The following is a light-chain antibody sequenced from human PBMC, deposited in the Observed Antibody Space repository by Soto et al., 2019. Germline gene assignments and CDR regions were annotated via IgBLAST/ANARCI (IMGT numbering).Light chain of an antibody. CDR1: NIGSKN. J-gene: IGLJ2*01. V-gene: IGLV3-9*01. Sequence: SYELTQPLSVSVALGQTARITCEGDNIGSKNVHWYQQKPGQAPVLVIYRDFNRPSGIPERFSGSNSGNTATLTISRAQAGDEADFYCQVYDSSTRLIFGGGTKLTVL. CDR2: RDF. CDR3: QVYDSSTRLI.